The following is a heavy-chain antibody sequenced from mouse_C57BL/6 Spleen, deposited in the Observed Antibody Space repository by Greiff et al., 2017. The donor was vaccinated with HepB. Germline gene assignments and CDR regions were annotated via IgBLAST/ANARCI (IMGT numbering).Heavy chain of an antibody. V-gene: IGHV1-26*01. CDR3: ARREIYYGNYYYAMDY. Sequence: EVQLQQSGPELVKPGASVKISCKASGYTFTDYYMNWVKQSHGKSLEWIGDINPNNGGTSYNQKFKGKATLTVDKSSSTAYMELRSLTSEDSAVYYCARREIYYGNYYYAMDYWGQGTSVTVSS. J-gene: IGHJ4*01. CDR1: GYTFTDYY. CDR2: INPNNGGT. D-gene: IGHD2-1*01.